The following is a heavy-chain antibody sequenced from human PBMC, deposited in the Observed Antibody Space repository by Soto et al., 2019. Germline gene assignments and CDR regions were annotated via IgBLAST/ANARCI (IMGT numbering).Heavy chain of an antibody. D-gene: IGHD4-17*01. CDR2: MNPNSGNT. CDR3: ASAIKYGAYSRWFDP. V-gene: IGHV1-8*01. J-gene: IGHJ5*02. CDR1: GYTFTSYD. Sequence: QVQLVQSGAEVKKPGASVKVSCKASGYTFTSYDINWVRQATGQGLEYLGWMNPNSGNTAYVQKFQGRGTMTWDTSIPTASMELSSLRSEDPAVYFCASAIKYGAYSRWFDPWGQGTLVTVSS.